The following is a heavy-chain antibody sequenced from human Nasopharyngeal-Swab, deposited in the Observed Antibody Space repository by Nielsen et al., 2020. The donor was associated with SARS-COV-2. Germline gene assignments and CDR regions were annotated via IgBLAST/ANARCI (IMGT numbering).Heavy chain of an antibody. V-gene: IGHV3-11*04. CDR2: ISSSGSTI. CDR1: GFTFSDYY. J-gene: IGHJ4*02. D-gene: IGHD3-22*01. CDR3: ARTPRYYYDSSGYEINTEFDY. Sequence: GESLKISCAASGFTFSDYYMSWIRQAPGKGLEWVSYISSSGSTIYYADSVKGRFTISRDNAKNSLYLQMNSLRAEDTAVYYCARTPRYYYDSSGYEINTEFDYWGQGTLVTVSS.